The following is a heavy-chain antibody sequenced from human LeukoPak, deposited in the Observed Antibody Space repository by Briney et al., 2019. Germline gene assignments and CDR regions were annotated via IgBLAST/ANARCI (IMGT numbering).Heavy chain of an antibody. V-gene: IGHV3-66*01. CDR2: IYSGGSP. Sequence: PGGSLRLSCAASGFTVSSNYMSWVRQAPGKGLEWVSVIYSGGSPYYADSVKGRFTISRDNSKNTLYLQMNSLRAEDTAVYYCASTFYGDSPPYWGQGTLVTVSS. CDR1: GFTVSSNY. CDR3: ASTFYGDSPPY. J-gene: IGHJ4*02. D-gene: IGHD4-17*01.